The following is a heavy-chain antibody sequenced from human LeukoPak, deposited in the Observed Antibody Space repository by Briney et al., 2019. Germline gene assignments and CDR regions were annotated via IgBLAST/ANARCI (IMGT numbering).Heavy chain of an antibody. D-gene: IGHD3-9*01. V-gene: IGHV4-59*08. J-gene: IGHJ4*02. CDR3: ARHLSYDILTGPDY. Sequence: SETLSLTCTVSGGSISSYYWSWIRQPPGKGLEWIGYIYYSGSTNYNPSLKSRVTISVDTSKNQFSLKLRSVTAADTAVYYCARHLSYDILTGPDYWGQGTLVTVSS. CDR2: IYYSGST. CDR1: GGSISSYY.